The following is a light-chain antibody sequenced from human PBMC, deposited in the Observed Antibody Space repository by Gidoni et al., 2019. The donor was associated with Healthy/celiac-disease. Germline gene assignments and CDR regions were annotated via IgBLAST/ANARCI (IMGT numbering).Light chain of an antibody. V-gene: IGKV3-15*01. Sequence: EIVMTQSPATLSVSPGERATLSCRASQSVSSNLAWYQQKPGQAPRLLIYGASTSSTGIPARFSGSGSGTEFTLTISSLQSEYFAVYYCQQYNNWPPLTFGGGTKVEIK. CDR1: QSVSSN. CDR3: QQYNNWPPLT. J-gene: IGKJ4*01. CDR2: GAS.